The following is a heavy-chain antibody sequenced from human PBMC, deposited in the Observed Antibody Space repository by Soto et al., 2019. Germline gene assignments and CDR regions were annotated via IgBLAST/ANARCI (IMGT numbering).Heavy chain of an antibody. CDR1: GAYISDFS. CDR2: ITINVNT. CDR3: ASETGENWAYEAN. Sequence: QVQLQESGPGLVKPSDTLSLTCRVSGAYISDFSWCWIRQPPGTGLEWFGRITINVNTQKNPSFKSRVPMSIHQSRNPSSVNLPSAPAADRALHYCASETGENWAYEANWGPGTLVTVSS. V-gene: IGHV4-4*07. D-gene: IGHD7-27*01. J-gene: IGHJ1*01.